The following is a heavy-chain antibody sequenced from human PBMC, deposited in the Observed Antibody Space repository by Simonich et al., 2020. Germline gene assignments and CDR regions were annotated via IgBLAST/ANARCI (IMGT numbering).Heavy chain of an antibody. J-gene: IGHJ3*02. V-gene: IGHV3-21*01. CDR2: ISSSSSYI. CDR1: GFTFSSYS. Sequence: EVQLVESGGGLVKPGGSLRLSCAASGFTFSSYSMNWVRQAPGKWVEWVSSISSSSSYIYYADSVKGRFTISRDNAKNSLYLQMNSLRAEDTAVYYCAREIEAGNAFDIWGQGTMVTVSS. CDR3: AREIEAGNAFDI.